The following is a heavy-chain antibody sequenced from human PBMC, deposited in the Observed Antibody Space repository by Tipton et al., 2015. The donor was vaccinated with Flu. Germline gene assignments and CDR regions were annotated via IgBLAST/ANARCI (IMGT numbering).Heavy chain of an antibody. V-gene: IGHV3-21*04. CDR2: ISSSSEYI. CDR1: GLTFGSDI. J-gene: IGHJ6*02. Sequence: AVSGLTFGSDIMNWVRQAPGKGLEWVSSISSSSEYIYYADSVRGRFTISRDNAKNSLYLEMNTLRAEDTALYYCAKDMRPSSSLDYFYYSGMDVWGQGTAVTVSS. D-gene: IGHD6-6*01. CDR3: AKDMRPSSSLDYFYYSGMDV.